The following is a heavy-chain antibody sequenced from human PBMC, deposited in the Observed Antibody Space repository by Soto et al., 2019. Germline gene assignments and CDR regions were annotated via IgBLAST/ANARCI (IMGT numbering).Heavy chain of an antibody. Sequence: SETLSLTCAVYGGSFSGYYWSWIRQPPGKGLEWIGEINHSGSTNYNPSLKSRVTISVDTSKNQFSLKLSSVTAADTAVYYCARASYRPNVDIVATIHPSPPMDVWGKGTTVTVSS. J-gene: IGHJ6*04. CDR3: ARASYRPNVDIVATIHPSPPMDV. CDR1: GGSFSGYY. D-gene: IGHD5-12*01. V-gene: IGHV4-34*01. CDR2: INHSGST.